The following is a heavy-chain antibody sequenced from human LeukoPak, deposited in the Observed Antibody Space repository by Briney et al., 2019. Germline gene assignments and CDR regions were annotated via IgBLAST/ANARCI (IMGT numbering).Heavy chain of an antibody. CDR3: ARDHLREGATGASEL. D-gene: IGHD1-26*01. CDR1: RFTFSNYW. J-gene: IGHJ3*01. V-gene: IGHV3-7*05. CDR2: IKQDGGEK. Sequence: GGSLRLSCAASRFTFSNYWMSWVRQAPGKGLEWVANIKQDGGEKNYVDSVKGRFTISRDNAKNSLYLQMNSLRVEDTAVYYCARDHLREGATGASELWGQGTMVTVSS.